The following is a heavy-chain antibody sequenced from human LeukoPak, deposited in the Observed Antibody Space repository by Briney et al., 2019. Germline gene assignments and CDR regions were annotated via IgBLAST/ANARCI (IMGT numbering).Heavy chain of an antibody. CDR3: ARGRGTIFGVVIIWFDP. D-gene: IGHD3-3*01. Sequence: GGSLGLSCAASGFTFSTYAMTWVRQAPGKRLEWVSAIGGSGGSTYYADSVKGRFTISRDNSKNTLYLQMTSLRAEDTAVYYCARGRGTIFGVVIIWFDPWGQGTLVTVSS. V-gene: IGHV3-23*01. J-gene: IGHJ5*02. CDR2: IGGSGGST. CDR1: GFTFSTYA.